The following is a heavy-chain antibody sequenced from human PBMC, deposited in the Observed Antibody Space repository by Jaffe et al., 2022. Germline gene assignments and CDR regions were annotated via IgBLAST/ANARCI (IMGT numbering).Heavy chain of an antibody. CDR3: AIVHYDFWSGPQGGWFDP. CDR2: IYYSGST. V-gene: IGHV4-39*01. D-gene: IGHD3-3*01. Sequence: QLQLQESGPGLVKPSETLSLTCTVSGGSISSSSYYWGWIRQPPGKGLEWIGSIYYSGSTYYNPSLKSRVTISVDTSKNQFSLKLSSVTAADTAVYYCAIVHYDFWSGPQGGWFDPWGQGTLVTVSS. CDR1: GGSISSSSYY. J-gene: IGHJ5*02.